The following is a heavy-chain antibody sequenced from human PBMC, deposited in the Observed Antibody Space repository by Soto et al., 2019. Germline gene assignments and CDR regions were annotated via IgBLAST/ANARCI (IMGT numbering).Heavy chain of an antibody. CDR3: ATSIGGTVTHVFDYSYMDV. CDR1: GYRFTSYY. CDR2: ITPSGGST. J-gene: IGHJ6*03. V-gene: IGHV1-46*03. D-gene: IGHD4-4*01. Sequence: ASVKVCCKASGYRFTSYYMQWVRQDKGKGIEWIGIITPSGGSTTYAQKFQGRVTMTRDTSTSTVYMELSSLRSEDTAVYYCATSIGGTVTHVFDYSYMDVWGKGTTVTVSS.